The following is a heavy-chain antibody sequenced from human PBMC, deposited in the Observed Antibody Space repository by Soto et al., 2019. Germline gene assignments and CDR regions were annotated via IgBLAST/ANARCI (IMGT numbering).Heavy chain of an antibody. J-gene: IGHJ5*02. D-gene: IGHD1-26*01. CDR3: ARGMTSRSVPPFHL. CDR1: VGTFSSYS. Sequence: QVQLVQSAAEVKKPGSSVKVSCKASVGTFSSYSFSCVRQAPGQGLEWMGGVSPIFGAPNYAQNFLDRVTITADEFTSTVYLELSSLKSEDTAVYYCARGMTSRSVPPFHLWGQGTLVTVSS. CDR2: VSPIFGAP. V-gene: IGHV1-69*12.